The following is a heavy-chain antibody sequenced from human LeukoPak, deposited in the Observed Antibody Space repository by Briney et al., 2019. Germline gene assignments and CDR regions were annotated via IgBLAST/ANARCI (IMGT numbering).Heavy chain of an antibody. D-gene: IGHD1-26*01. CDR3: ARTSGELYYYYYMDV. V-gene: IGHV3-21*01. Sequence: GGSLRLSWAASGFNFSSYSMNWVRQAPGKGLEWVSSIDTSSAYIYYADSVKGRFTISRDNAKNSLYLQMNSLRAEDTAVYYCARTSGELYYYYYMDVWGKGTTVTVSS. CDR2: IDTSSAYI. CDR1: GFNFSSYS. J-gene: IGHJ6*03.